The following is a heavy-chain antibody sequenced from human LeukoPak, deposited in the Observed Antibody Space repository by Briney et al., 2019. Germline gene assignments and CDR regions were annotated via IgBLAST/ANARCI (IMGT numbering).Heavy chain of an antibody. J-gene: IGHJ6*02. CDR1: GGTXSSYA. CDR3: ARESGQQLVRYYYYGMDV. D-gene: IGHD6-13*01. Sequence: SVKVSCKASGGTXSSYAISWVRQAPGQGLEWMGGIIPIFGTANYAQKFQGRVTITADESTSTAYMELSSLRSEDTAVYYCARESGQQLVRYYYYGMDVWGQGTTVTVSS. CDR2: IIPIFGTA. V-gene: IGHV1-69*13.